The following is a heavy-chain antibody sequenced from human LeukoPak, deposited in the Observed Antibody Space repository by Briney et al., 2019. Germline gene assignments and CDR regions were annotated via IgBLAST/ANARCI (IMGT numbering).Heavy chain of an antibody. J-gene: IGHJ4*02. CDR2: ISYDGSNK. V-gene: IGHV3-30*18. CDR3: AKGLYYYDSSGHPPDY. CDR1: GFTFSSYD. Sequence: GGSLRLSCAASGFTFSSYDMHWVRQAPGKGLEWVAVISYDGSNKYYADSVKGRFTISRDNSKNTLHLQMNSPRAEDTAVYYCAKGLYYYDSSGHPPDYWGQGTLVTVSS. D-gene: IGHD3-22*01.